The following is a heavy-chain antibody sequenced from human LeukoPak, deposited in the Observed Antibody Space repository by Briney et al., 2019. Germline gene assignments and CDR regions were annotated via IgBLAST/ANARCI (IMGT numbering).Heavy chain of an antibody. CDR2: INPNSGGT. Sequence: GASVKVSCKASGYTFTGYYMHWVRQAPGQGLEWMGWINPNSGGTNYAQKFQGRVTMTRDTSISTAYMEPSRLRSDDTAVYYCARGCWGTSCYTHYYMDVWGKGTTVTVSS. D-gene: IGHD2-2*02. J-gene: IGHJ6*03. CDR3: ARGCWGTSCYTHYYMDV. V-gene: IGHV1-2*02. CDR1: GYTFTGYY.